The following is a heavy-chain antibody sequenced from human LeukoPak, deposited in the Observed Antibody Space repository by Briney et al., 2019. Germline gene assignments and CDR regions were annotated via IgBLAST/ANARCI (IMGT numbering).Heavy chain of an antibody. J-gene: IGHJ6*03. V-gene: IGHV1-2*02. CDR1: GYTFTGYY. CDR3: AREPYGSGSFRTDYYYMDV. CDR2: IYPNSGGT. D-gene: IGHD3-10*01. Sequence: ASVKVSCKASGYTFTGYYMHWVRQAPGQGLEWMGWIYPNSGGTNYAQKLQGRVTMTRDTSISTAYMELSRLTSDDTAVYYCAREPYGSGSFRTDYYYMDVWGKGTTVTISS.